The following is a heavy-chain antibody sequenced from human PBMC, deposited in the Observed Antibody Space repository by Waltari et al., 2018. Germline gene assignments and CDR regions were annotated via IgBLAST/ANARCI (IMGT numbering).Heavy chain of an antibody. D-gene: IGHD3-3*01. CDR1: GGPMRAYY. CDR3: ARASAGHYDAFDL. Sequence: QEQLQESGPGLVKPAETLSLTCSVSGGPMRAYYWSWIRQPPGKGLDWIGYIHYSGSTNYNPSLKSRVTISVDTSKNQFSLKLRSVTAADTAVYYCARASAGHYDAFDLWGQGTTVSVSS. V-gene: IGHV4-59*13. J-gene: IGHJ3*01. CDR2: IHYSGST.